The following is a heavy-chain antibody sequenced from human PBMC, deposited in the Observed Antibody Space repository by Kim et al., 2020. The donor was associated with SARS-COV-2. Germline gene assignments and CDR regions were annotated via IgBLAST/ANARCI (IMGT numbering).Heavy chain of an antibody. CDR2: INSDGSST. V-gene: IGHV3-74*01. Sequence: GGSLRLSCAASGFTFSSYWMHWVRQAPGKGLVWVSRINSDGSSTSYADSVKGRFTISRDNAKNTLYLQMNSLRAEDTAVYYCARVRGDILTGSPFYYYYYGMDVWGQGTTVTVSS. D-gene: IGHD3-9*01. CDR3: ARVRGDILTGSPFYYYYYGMDV. J-gene: IGHJ6*02. CDR1: GFTFSSYW.